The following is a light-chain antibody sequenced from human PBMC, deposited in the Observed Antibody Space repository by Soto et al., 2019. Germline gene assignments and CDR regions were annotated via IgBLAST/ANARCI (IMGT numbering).Light chain of an antibody. CDR2: EVN. V-gene: IGLV2-14*01. Sequence: ALTQPASVSGSPGQSVTISCTGTSSDVGGYNYVSWYQQHPGTAPKLILYEVNNRPSGVSNRFSGSKSGNTASLIISGLQTEDEANYYCSAYTTSNTLIFGTGTKVTVL. CDR1: SSDVGGYNY. CDR3: SAYTTSNTLI. J-gene: IGLJ1*01.